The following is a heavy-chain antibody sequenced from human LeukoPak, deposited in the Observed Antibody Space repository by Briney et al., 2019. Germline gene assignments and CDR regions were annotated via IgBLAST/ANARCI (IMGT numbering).Heavy chain of an antibody. CDR3: ARVSTTTRATVTYGATAYFDY. D-gene: IGHD4-17*01. CDR1: GFTFSSYA. Sequence: GGSLRLSRAASGFTFSSYAMHWVRQAPGKGLERVAVISYDGSNKYYADSVKGRFTISRDNSKNTLYLQMNSLRAEDTAVYYCARVSTTTRATVTYGATAYFDYWGQGTLVTVSS. V-gene: IGHV3-30*04. J-gene: IGHJ4*02. CDR2: ISYDGSNK.